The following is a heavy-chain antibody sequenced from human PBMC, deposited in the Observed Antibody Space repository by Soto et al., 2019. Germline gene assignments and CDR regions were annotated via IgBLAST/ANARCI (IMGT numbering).Heavy chain of an antibody. CDR2: ISYDANKK. CDR1: GFTFSSYA. V-gene: IGHV3-30-3*01. CDR3: ASGYSYGTDYYYYGMDV. D-gene: IGHD5-18*01. Sequence: GGSLRLSCAASGFTFSSYAMHWVRQAPGKGLEWVAVISYDANKKNYADSVKGRFTISRDNSKNTLYLQMNSLRVEDTAVYYCASGYSYGTDYYYYGMDVWGQGTTVTVSS. J-gene: IGHJ6*02.